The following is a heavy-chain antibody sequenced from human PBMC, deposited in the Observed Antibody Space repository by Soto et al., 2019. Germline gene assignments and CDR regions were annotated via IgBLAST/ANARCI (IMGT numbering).Heavy chain of an antibody. CDR3: TTGTVQLRFNFWDH. V-gene: IGHV3-15*07. Sequence: GGSLRLSCAASDFTFSNAWMNWVRQAPGKGLVWVGRIKGKTDGGTKDYAAPVKGRFTISREDSKNTLSLQMNSLKTEDTAVYYCTTGTVQLRFNFWDHWGQGTLVTVSS. J-gene: IGHJ4*02. CDR2: IKGKTDGGTK. D-gene: IGHD5-18*01. CDR1: DFTFSNAW.